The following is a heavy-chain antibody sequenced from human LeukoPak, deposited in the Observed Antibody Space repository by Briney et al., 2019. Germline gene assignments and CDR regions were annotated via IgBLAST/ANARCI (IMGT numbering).Heavy chain of an antibody. J-gene: IGHJ6*02. Sequence: SETLSLTCTVSGGSISSSSYYWGWIRQPPGKGLEWIGSIYYSGSTYYNPSLKSRVTISVDTSKNQFSLKLSSMTAADTAVYYCARESLMVRGVRSYYYYGMDVWGQGTTVTVSS. CDR3: ARESLMVRGVRSYYYYGMDV. CDR2: IYYSGST. CDR1: GGSISSSSYY. D-gene: IGHD3-10*01. V-gene: IGHV4-39*07.